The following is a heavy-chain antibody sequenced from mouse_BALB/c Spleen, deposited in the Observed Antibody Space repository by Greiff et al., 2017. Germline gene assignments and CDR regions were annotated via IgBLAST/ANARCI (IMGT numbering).Heavy chain of an antibody. CDR1: GFTFSSYA. CDR2: ISSGGST. V-gene: IGHV5-6-5*01. CDR3: ARGGGAYGYVFDY. J-gene: IGHJ2*01. D-gene: IGHD2-2*01. Sequence: EVKLMESGGGLVKPGGSLKLSCAASGFTFSSYAMSWVRQTPEKRLEWVASISSGGSTYYPDSVKGRFTISRDNARNILYLQMSSLRSEDTAMYYCARGGGAYGYVFDYWGQGTTLTVSS.